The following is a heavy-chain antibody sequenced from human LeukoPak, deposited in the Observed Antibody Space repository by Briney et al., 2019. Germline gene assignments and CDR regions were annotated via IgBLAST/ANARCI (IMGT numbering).Heavy chain of an antibody. V-gene: IGHV1-2*02. CDR1: GYTFTGYY. CDR3: ARIRDNWGYDC. J-gene: IGHJ4*02. CDR2: VNPNGGGT. Sequence: ASVKVSCKASGYTFTGYYMHWVRQAPGQGLEWMGWVNPNGGGTNYAQKFQGRVTMTRDTSNSTSYMELSRLRSDDTAVYYCARIRDNWGYDCWGQGTLVTVSS. D-gene: IGHD7-27*01.